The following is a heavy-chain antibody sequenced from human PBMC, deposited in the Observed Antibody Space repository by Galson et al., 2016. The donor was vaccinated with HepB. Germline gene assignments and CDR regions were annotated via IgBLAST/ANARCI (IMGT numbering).Heavy chain of an antibody. CDR2: FDPELAKT. CDR3: VKDTVKGYNGLDV. Sequence: SVKVSCKVSGTTLSELSMHWVRQAPGKGLEWMGGFDPELAKTVYAQKFQGRVTMTDDTSTDTAYMELNSLRSEDTALYYCVKDTVKGYNGLDVWGQGTTVTVSS. J-gene: IGHJ6*02. V-gene: IGHV1-24*01. CDR1: GTTLSELS.